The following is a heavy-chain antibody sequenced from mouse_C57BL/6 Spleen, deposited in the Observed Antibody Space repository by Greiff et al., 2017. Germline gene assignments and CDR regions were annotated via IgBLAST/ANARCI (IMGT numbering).Heavy chain of an antibody. CDR2: ISSGSSTI. J-gene: IGHJ1*03. D-gene: IGHD1-1*01. CDR3: ARPDYGSSYWYFDV. Sequence: EVNVVESGGGLVKPGGSLKLSCAASGFTFSDYGMHWVRQAPEKGLEWVAYISSGSSTIYYADTVKGRFTISRDNAKKTLFLQMTSLRSEDTAMYYCARPDYGSSYWYFDVWGTGTTVTVSS. V-gene: IGHV5-17*01. CDR1: GFTFSDYG.